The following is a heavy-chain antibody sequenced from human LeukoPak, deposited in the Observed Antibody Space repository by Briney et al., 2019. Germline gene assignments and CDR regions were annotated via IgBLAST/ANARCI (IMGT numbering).Heavy chain of an antibody. V-gene: IGHV1-2*02. CDR2: INPNSGGT. D-gene: IGHD4-17*01. CDR3: AKRTSGTYGDYVRLDY. J-gene: IGHJ4*02. CDR1: GYTFTGYY. Sequence: ASVKVSCKASGYTFTGYYMHWVRQAPGQGLEWMGWINPNSGGTNYAQKFQGRVTMTRDTSISTAYMELSRLRSDDTAVYYCAKRTSGTYGDYVRLDYWGQGTLVTVSS.